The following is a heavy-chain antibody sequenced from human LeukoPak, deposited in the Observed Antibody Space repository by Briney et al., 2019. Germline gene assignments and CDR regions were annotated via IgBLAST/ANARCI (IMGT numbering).Heavy chain of an antibody. CDR3: ASQRLWFGGPRSLDY. CDR1: GGSFSGYY. Sequence: KPSETLSPTCAVYGGSFSGYYWSWIRQPPGKGLEWIGEINHSGSTNYNPSLKSRVTISVDTSKNQFSLKLSSVTAADTAVYYCASQRLWFGGPRSLDYWGQGTLVTVSS. J-gene: IGHJ4*02. V-gene: IGHV4-34*01. CDR2: INHSGST. D-gene: IGHD3-10*01.